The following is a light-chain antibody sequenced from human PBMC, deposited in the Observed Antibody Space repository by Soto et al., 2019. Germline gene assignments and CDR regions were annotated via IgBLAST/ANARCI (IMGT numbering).Light chain of an antibody. J-gene: IGKJ3*01. V-gene: IGKV1-39*01. CDR2: AAS. CDR1: QSISSY. Sequence: DIPMTQSPSSLSASVGDRVTITCRASQSISSYLNWYQQKPGKAPKLLIYAASSLQSGVPSRFSGSGSGTDFTLTISSLQPEDFATYYCQQSYSTPLVTFGPGTKVDIK. CDR3: QQSYSTPLVT.